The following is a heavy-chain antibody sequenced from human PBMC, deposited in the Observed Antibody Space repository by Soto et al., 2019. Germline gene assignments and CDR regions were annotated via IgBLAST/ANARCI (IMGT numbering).Heavy chain of an antibody. D-gene: IGHD3-10*01. CDR1: GYSFSNFW. V-gene: IGHV5-51*01. Sequence: GESLKISCKASGYSFSNFWIGWVRQRPGKGLEWMAIVYPGTSETLYSPSFQGQVTISADESLDNAYLQWHSLKPSDTAIYYCARPYYYAPAGSHPSAPHFFDQWGPGTVVTVSS. CDR3: ARPYYYAPAGSHPSAPHFFDQ. J-gene: IGHJ4*02. CDR2: VYPGTSET.